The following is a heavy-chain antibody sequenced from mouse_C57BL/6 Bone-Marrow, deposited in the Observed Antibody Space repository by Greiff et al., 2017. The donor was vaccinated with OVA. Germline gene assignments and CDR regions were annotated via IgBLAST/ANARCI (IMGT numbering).Heavy chain of an antibody. CDR1: GYTFTSYW. CDR2: IDPSDSYT. CDR3: AGSNRHYFDY. D-gene: IGHD2-5*01. Sequence: QVHVKQPGAELVKPGASVKLSCKASGYTFTSYWMQWVKQRPGQGLEWIGEIDPSDSYTNYNQKFKGKATLTVDTSSSTAYMQLSSLTSEDSAVYYCAGSNRHYFDYWGQGTTLTVSS. V-gene: IGHV1-50*01. J-gene: IGHJ2*01.